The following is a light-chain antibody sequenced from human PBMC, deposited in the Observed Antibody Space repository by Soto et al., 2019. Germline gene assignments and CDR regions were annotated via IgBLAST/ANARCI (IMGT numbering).Light chain of an antibody. CDR2: GNS. CDR1: SSNIGAGYD. CDR3: QYYDSSLTLRV. J-gene: IGLJ1*01. V-gene: IGLV1-40*01. Sequence: QSVLTQPPSVSGAPGQRVTISCTGSSSNIGAGYDVHWYQQLPGTAPKLLIYGNSNRPSGVPDRFSGSKSGTSASLAITGLQPDDEADYYCQYYDSSLTLRVFGTGTKLTVL.